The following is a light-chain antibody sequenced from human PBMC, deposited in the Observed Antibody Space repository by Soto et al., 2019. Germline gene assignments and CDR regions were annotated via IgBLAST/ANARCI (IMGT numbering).Light chain of an antibody. CDR3: QQYGSSSWT. Sequence: EIVFTQAPGTLSLSPGERATLSCRASQSVSSSYLAWYQQTPGQAPRLLIYGASSRATGIPDGFSGSGSGTDLTITISRLEPEDFEVDYCQQYGSSSWTFGQGTKVDI. CDR2: GAS. CDR1: QSVSSSY. J-gene: IGKJ1*01. V-gene: IGKV3-20*01.